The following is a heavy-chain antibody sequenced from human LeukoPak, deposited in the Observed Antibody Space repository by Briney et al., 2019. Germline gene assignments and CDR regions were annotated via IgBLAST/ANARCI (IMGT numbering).Heavy chain of an antibody. D-gene: IGHD2-2*01. J-gene: IGHJ5*02. Sequence: PSETLSLTCAVYGGSFSGYYWSWIRQPPGKGLEWIGYIYYSGSTYYNPSLKSRVTISVDTSKNQFSLKLSSVTAADTAVYYCARTQEYCSSTSCHNWFDPWGQGTLVTVSS. V-gene: IGHV4-30-4*01. CDR3: ARTQEYCSSTSCHNWFDP. CDR2: IYYSGST. CDR1: GGSFSGYY.